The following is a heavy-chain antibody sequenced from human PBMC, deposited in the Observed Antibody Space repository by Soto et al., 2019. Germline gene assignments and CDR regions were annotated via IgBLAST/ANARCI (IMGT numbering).Heavy chain of an antibody. CDR3: AKVIVVIAAAGDYFDH. D-gene: IGHD2-21*01. CDR2: TSGSGGST. V-gene: IGHV3-23*01. Sequence: EVQLLESGGGLVHPGGSLRLSCAASGFTFNNYAMSWVRQAPGKGLEWVSVTSGSGGSTYYADSVKGRFTISRDNSKNTLYLQMDSLRAEDTAVYYCAKVIVVIAAAGDYFDHWGQGTLATVS. CDR1: GFTFNNYA. J-gene: IGHJ4*02.